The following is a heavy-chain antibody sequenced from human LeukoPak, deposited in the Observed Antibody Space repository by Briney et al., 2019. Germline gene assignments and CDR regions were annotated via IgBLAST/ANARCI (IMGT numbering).Heavy chain of an antibody. Sequence: GGSLRLSCAASGLTFSSYSMTWVRQAPGKGLEWVSSISSSSSYIYYADSVKGRFTISRDNAKNSLYLQMNSLRAEDTAVYYCARVGYYGSGSNFDYWGQGTLVTVSS. CDR2: ISSSSSYI. D-gene: IGHD3-10*01. V-gene: IGHV3-21*01. CDR3: ARVGYYGSGSNFDY. J-gene: IGHJ4*02. CDR1: GLTFSSYS.